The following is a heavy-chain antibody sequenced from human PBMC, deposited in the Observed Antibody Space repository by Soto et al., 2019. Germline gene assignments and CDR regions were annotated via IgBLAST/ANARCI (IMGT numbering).Heavy chain of an antibody. Sequence: QVQLVQSGAEVKKPGSSVKVSCKASGGTFSSYAISWVRQAPGQGLEWMGGIIPIFGTANYAQKFQGRVTITPDESTSTADMELSSLRSEDTAVYYCARESRYCSGGSCYFLPGIDYWGQGTLVTVSS. CDR3: ARESRYCSGGSCYFLPGIDY. CDR2: IIPIFGTA. J-gene: IGHJ4*02. CDR1: GGTFSSYA. D-gene: IGHD2-15*01. V-gene: IGHV1-69*05.